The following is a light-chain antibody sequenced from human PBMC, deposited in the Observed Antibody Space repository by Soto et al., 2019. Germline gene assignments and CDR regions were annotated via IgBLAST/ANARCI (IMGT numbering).Light chain of an antibody. CDR2: AAS. CDR1: QSISSY. CDR3: QHSYSTAWT. J-gene: IGKJ1*01. Sequence: EIQMTQSPSSLSASVGDRVTITCRASQSISSYLNWYQQKPGKAPKLLIYAASSLQSGVPSRFSGSGSGTDFPLTISILHPEDVATYYCQHSYSTAWTFGQGTKVEIK. V-gene: IGKV1-39*01.